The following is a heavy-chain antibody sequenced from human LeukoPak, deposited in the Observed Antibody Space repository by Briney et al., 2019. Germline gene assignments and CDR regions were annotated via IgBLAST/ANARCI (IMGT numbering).Heavy chain of an antibody. CDR2: ISYDGSNK. J-gene: IGHJ4*02. D-gene: IGHD3-16*01. CDR3: AREGGLDY. Sequence: PGGSLRLSCAASGFTFSSYGLHWVRQAPDKGLEWVAFISYDGSNKFYGDSVKGRFTISRDNSKNSLYLQMNSLRAEDTAVYYCAREGGLDYWGQGTLVTVSS. V-gene: IGHV3-30*03. CDR1: GFTFSSYG.